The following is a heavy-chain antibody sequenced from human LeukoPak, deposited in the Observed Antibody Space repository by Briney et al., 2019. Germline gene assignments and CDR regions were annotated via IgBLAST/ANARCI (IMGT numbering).Heavy chain of an antibody. CDR3: ARDCSSTSCFDY. CDR2: IYYSGST. Sequence: KPSGTPSLTWTVSGGSISSYYWSWIRQPPGEGLGWIGYIYYSGSTNYNPSLKSRVTISVDTSKNQFSLKLSSVTAADTAVYYCARDCSSTSCFDYWGQGTLVTVSS. D-gene: IGHD2-2*01. CDR1: GGSISSYY. V-gene: IGHV4-59*01. J-gene: IGHJ4*02.